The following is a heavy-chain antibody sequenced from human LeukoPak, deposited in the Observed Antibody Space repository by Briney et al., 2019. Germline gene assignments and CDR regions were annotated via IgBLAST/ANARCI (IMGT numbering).Heavy chain of an antibody. CDR2: ILNNGIST. CDR3: ATGGGRPLDDAFDV. Sequence: GGSLRLSCAASGFIFSTYAMTWVRQAPGMGLEWVSTILNNGISTYHADSVKGRFTISRDNARYTLHLQLNSLRAEDTAVYYCATGGGRPLDDAFDVWGQGTMVTVSS. CDR1: GFIFSTYA. J-gene: IGHJ3*01. V-gene: IGHV3-23*01.